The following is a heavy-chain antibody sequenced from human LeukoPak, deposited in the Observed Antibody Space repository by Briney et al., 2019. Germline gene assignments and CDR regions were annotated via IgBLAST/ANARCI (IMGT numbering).Heavy chain of an antibody. J-gene: IGHJ4*02. V-gene: IGHV3-30*03. CDR1: GFTFSSYG. D-gene: IGHD1-26*01. CDR2: ISYDGSNK. Sequence: GRSLRLSCAASGFTFSSYGMHWVRQAPGKGLEWVAVISYDGSNKYYADSVKGRFTISRDNSKNTLYLQMNSLRAEDTAVYYCARDFGGSYYPDFDYWDQGTLVTVSS. CDR3: ARDFGGSYYPDFDY.